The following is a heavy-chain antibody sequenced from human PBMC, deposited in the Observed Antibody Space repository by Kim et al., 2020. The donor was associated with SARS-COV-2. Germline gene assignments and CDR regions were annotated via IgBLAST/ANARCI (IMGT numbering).Heavy chain of an antibody. Sequence: GGSLRLSCAASGFTFSSYAMHWVRQAPGKGLEWVAVISYDGSNKYYADSVKGRFTISRDNSKNTLYLQMNSLRAEDTAVYYCARDFAAYYDILTGYADYWGQGTLVTVSS. D-gene: IGHD3-9*01. J-gene: IGHJ4*02. CDR2: ISYDGSNK. CDR3: ARDFAAYYDILTGYADY. V-gene: IGHV3-30*04. CDR1: GFTFSSYA.